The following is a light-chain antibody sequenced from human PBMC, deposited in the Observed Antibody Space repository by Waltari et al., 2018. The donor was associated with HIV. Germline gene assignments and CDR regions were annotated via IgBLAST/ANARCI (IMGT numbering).Light chain of an antibody. CDR2: KDS. J-gene: IGLJ1*01. CDR1: ALPKQY. CDR3: QSADSSGTYRGV. V-gene: IGLV3-25*03. Sequence: SYELTQPPSVSVSPGQTARITCSGDALPKQYAYWYQQKPGQAPVLVIYKDSERPSGIPERFSGSSSGTTVTLTISGVQAEDEADYYCQSADSSGTYRGVFGTGTKVTVL.